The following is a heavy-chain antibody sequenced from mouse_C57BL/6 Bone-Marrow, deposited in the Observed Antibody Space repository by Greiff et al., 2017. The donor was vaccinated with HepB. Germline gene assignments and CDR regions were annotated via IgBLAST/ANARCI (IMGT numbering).Heavy chain of an antibody. CDR2: IYPRSGNT. J-gene: IGHJ1*03. V-gene: IGHV1-81*01. CDR3: AREGVITTVVDHWYFYV. Sequence: QVQLQQSGAELARPGASVKLSCKASGYTFTSYGISWVKQRTGQGLEWIGEIYPRSGNTYYNEKFKGKATLTADKSSSTAYMELRSLTSEDSAVYFCAREGVITTVVDHWYFYVWGTGTTVTVSS. D-gene: IGHD1-1*01. CDR1: GYTFTSYG.